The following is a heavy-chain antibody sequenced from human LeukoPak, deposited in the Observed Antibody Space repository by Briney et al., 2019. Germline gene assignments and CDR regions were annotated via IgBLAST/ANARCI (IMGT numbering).Heavy chain of an antibody. Sequence: GGSLRLSCAASGFTFDDYAMHWVRQAPGKGLEWVSLISGDGGRTYYADSVKGRFTISRDNSKNSLNLQMNSLRAEDTAVYYCALAAAGNEDYYYYGMDVWGQGTTVTVSS. CDR2: ISGDGGRT. J-gene: IGHJ6*02. D-gene: IGHD6-13*01. CDR1: GFTFDDYA. V-gene: IGHV3-43*02. CDR3: ALAAAGNEDYYYYGMDV.